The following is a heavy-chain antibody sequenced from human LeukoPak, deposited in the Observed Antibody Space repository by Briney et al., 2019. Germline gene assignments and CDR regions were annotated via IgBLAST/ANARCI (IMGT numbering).Heavy chain of an antibody. V-gene: IGHV3-30*02. J-gene: IGHJ3*02. CDR3: ARDVNYDYVWGSYRPNAFDI. CDR1: GFTFNNYG. CDR2: IRYNGNNQ. D-gene: IGHD3-16*02. Sequence: PGGSLRLSCAASGFTFNNYGMHWVRQAPGKGLEWVAFIRYNGNNQYYADSVKGRFTISRDNSKNTLYLQMNSLKGDDTAVYYCARDVNYDYVWGSYRPNAFDIWGQGTMVTVSS.